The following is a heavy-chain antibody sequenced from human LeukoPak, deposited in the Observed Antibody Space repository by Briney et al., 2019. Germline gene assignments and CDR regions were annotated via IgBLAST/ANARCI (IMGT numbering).Heavy chain of an antibody. D-gene: IGHD3-10*01. CDR2: ISTNGGST. J-gene: IGHJ4*02. Sequence: PGGSLRLSCAASGFTFSEYSMHWVCQAPGKGLEYVSAISTNGGSTYYANSVKGRFTISRDDPKNTLDLQMGSLRPEDMAVYHCARGFRYYGSGIDYWGQGTLVTVSS. V-gene: IGHV3-64*01. CDR3: ARGFRYYGSGIDY. CDR1: GFTFSEYS.